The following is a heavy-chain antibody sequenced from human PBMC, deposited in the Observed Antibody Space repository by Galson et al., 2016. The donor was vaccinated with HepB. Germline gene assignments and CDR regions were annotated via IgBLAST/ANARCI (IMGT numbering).Heavy chain of an antibody. Sequence: SMRLSCAASGFTVSNNYMRWLRQAPGKGLEWVSLIYSGGSTHYADSVKGRFTISRDSSKNTLYLQMNNLRAEDTAVYYCARSQISGVVNGPYWGQGTLVTVSS. CDR3: ARSQISGVVNGPY. J-gene: IGHJ4*02. V-gene: IGHV3-66*01. CDR1: GFTVSNNY. CDR2: IYSGGST. D-gene: IGHD3-3*01.